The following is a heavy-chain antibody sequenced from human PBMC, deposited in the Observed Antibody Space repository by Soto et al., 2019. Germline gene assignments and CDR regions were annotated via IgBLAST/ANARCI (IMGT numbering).Heavy chain of an antibody. CDR3: ARGDYYYGMDV. CDR1: GGSISSYY. Sequence: SETLSLTCTVSGGSISSYYWSWIRQPPGKGLEWIGYIYYSGSTNCNPSLKSRVTISVDTSKNQFSLKLSSVTAADTAVYYCARGDYYYGMDVWGQGTTVTVSS. CDR2: IYYSGST. V-gene: IGHV4-59*12. J-gene: IGHJ6*02.